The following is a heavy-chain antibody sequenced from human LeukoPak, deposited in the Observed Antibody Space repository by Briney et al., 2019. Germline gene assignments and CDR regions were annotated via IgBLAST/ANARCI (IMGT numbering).Heavy chain of an antibody. CDR3: ARGSWYYYDSSGGDYFDY. D-gene: IGHD3-22*01. CDR2: IYTSGST. V-gene: IGHV4-61*02. CDR1: GGSISSGSYY. Sequence: PSETLSLTCTVSGGSISSGSYYWSWIRQPAGKGLEWIGRIYTSGSTNYNPSLKSRVTISVDTSKNQFSLKLSSVTAADTAVYYCARGSWYYYDSSGGDYFDYWGQGTLVTVSS. J-gene: IGHJ4*02.